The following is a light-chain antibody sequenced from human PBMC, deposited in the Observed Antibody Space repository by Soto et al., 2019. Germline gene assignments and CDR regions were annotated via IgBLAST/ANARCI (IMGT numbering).Light chain of an antibody. CDR2: EGS. Sequence: QSALTQPASVSGSPGQSITISCTGTSSDVGSYNLVSWYQQHPGKAPKLMIYEGSKRPSRVSNRFSGSKSGNTASLTISGLQAEDEADYYCCSYAGSSTFVVVFGGGTQLTVL. CDR1: SSDVGSYNL. V-gene: IGLV2-23*03. CDR3: CSYAGSSTFVVV. J-gene: IGLJ2*01.